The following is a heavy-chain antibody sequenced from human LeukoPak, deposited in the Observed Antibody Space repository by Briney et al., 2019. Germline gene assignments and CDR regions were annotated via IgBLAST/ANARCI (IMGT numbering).Heavy chain of an antibody. Sequence: QPGGSLRLSCAASGFTFSSYGMHWVRQAPGKGLEWVAVISYDGSNKYYADSVKGRFTISRDNSKNTLYLQMNSLRAEDTAVYYCAKEHRGDFWSGYYNYYYGMDVWGQGTTVTVSS. CDR3: AKEHRGDFWSGYYNYYYGMDV. J-gene: IGHJ6*02. CDR1: GFTFSSYG. CDR2: ISYDGSNK. V-gene: IGHV3-30*18. D-gene: IGHD3-3*01.